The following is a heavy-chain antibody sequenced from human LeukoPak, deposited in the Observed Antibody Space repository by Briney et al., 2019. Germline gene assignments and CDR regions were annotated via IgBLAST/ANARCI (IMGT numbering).Heavy chain of an antibody. CDR2: ISSSSSYI. D-gene: IGHD2-21*02. CDR3: ARDGRCGGDCYAS. V-gene: IGHV3-21*01. Sequence: GGSLRLSCAASGFTFNSYAMSWVRQAPGKGLEWVSIISSSSSYIYYADSVKGRFTISRDNAKNALYLQMNSLRVEDTAVYYCARDGRCGGDCYASWGQGTLVTVSS. CDR1: GFTFNSYA. J-gene: IGHJ4*02.